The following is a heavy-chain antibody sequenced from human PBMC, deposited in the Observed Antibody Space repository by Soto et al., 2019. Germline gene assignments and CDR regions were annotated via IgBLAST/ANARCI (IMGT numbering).Heavy chain of an antibody. J-gene: IGHJ3*02. CDR1: GFTFNTYV. Sequence: GGSLRLSCAASGFTFNTYVMHWVRQTPGKGLEWVALISHDESNKHYPDSVKGRFTISRDNSKNTLFLEMNSLRAEDTAVYYCARDPLYYDSSGYYLGDAFDIWGQGTMVTVSS. D-gene: IGHD3-22*01. CDR3: ARDPLYYDSSGYYLGDAFDI. V-gene: IGHV3-30-3*01. CDR2: ISHDESNK.